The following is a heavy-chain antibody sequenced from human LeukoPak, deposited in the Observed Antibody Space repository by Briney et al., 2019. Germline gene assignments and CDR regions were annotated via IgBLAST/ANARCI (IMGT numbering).Heavy chain of an antibody. J-gene: IGHJ4*02. CDR2: IYYSAST. CDR1: GGSISSYY. Sequence: PSETLSLTCTVSGGSISSYYWSWIRHPPGKGLEWIGYIYYSASTNYNPSLKSRVTMSVDTSKNQFSLKLSSVTAADTAVYYCARSIGWYLPWGQGTLVTVSS. CDR3: ARSIGWYLP. V-gene: IGHV4-59*01. D-gene: IGHD6-19*01.